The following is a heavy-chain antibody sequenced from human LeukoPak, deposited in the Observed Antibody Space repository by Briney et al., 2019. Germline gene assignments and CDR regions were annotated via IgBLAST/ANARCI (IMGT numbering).Heavy chain of an antibody. CDR3: AKVGYCSSTSCSQWAFDI. V-gene: IGHV3-23*01. CDR2: ISGSGGST. CDR1: GFTFSSYA. D-gene: IGHD2-2*03. Sequence: GGSLRLSCAASGFTFSSYAMSWVRQAPGKGLEWVSAISGSGGSTYYAASVKGRITISRDNSKNTLYLQMNSLRAEDTAVYYCAKVGYCSSTSCSQWAFDIWGQGTMVTVSS. J-gene: IGHJ3*02.